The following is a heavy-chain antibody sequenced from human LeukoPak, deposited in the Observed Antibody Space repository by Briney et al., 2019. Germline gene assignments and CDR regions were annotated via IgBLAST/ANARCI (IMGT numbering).Heavy chain of an antibody. J-gene: IGHJ5*02. V-gene: IGHV4-4*07. CDR2: IYTSGST. D-gene: IGHD4-17*01. CDR3: ARAQTYGDYLSWFDP. Sequence: SETLSLTCTVSGGSISSYYWSWIRQPAGKGLEWIGRIYTSGSTIYNPSLKSRVTMSVDTSKNQLSLKLSSVTAADTAVYYCARAQTYGDYLSWFDPWGQGTLVTVSS. CDR1: GGSISSYY.